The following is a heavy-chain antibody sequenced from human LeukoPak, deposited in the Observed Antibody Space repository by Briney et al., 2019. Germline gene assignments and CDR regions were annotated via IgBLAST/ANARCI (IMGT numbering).Heavy chain of an antibody. J-gene: IGHJ4*02. Sequence: GGSLRLSCAASGFIFSNYGMNWVRQAPGKGLEWVGFIRSKVYGGTTEYAASMKGRFTISRDDSKSIAYLQTNTLKTEDTAVYYCTGSFGQLTFFDYWGQGTLVTVSS. D-gene: IGHD3-10*01. V-gene: IGHV3-49*04. CDR3: TGSFGQLTFFDY. CDR2: IRSKVYGGTT. CDR1: GFIFSNYG.